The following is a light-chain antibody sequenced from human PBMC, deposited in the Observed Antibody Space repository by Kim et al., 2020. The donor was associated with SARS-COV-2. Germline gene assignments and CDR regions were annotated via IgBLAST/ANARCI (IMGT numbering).Light chain of an antibody. V-gene: IGKV3-15*01. J-gene: IGKJ4*01. CDR2: GAA. CDR1: QSINSN. Sequence: VSPRERATLSCRARQSINSNLAWYQQKPGQAPRLLMYGAATRSSGIPARFSGSWSGTEFTLTIDSLQSEDFAVYYCQQYNSWPLTFGGGTKVDIK. CDR3: QQYNSWPLT.